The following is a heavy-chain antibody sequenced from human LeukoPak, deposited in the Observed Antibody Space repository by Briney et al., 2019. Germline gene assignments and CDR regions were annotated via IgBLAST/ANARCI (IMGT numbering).Heavy chain of an antibody. CDR2: ISDSGGNT. V-gene: IGHV3-23*01. Sequence: GGFLRLSCAASGFTFNTYAMSWVRQAPWERLQWVSGISDSGGNTYYADSVRGRFTISRDNSKNTLYLQMNSLRAEDTAVYYCARHRSSWLIDYWGQGTLVTVSS. D-gene: IGHD6-6*01. CDR1: GFTFNTYA. CDR3: ARHRSSWLIDY. J-gene: IGHJ4*02.